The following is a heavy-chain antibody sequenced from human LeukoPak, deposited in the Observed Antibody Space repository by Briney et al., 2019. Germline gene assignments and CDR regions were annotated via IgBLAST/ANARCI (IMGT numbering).Heavy chain of an antibody. CDR2: IYYSGST. CDR1: GGSISSSSYY. V-gene: IGHV4-39*07. CDR3: ARSSQYSSGWHKQGKYYFDY. Sequence: SETLSLTCTVSGGSISSSSYYWGWIRQPPGKGLEWIGSIYYSGSTYYNPSLKSRVTISVDTSKNQFSLKLSSVTAADTAVYYCARSSQYSSGWHKQGKYYFDYWGQGTLVTVSS. J-gene: IGHJ4*02. D-gene: IGHD6-19*01.